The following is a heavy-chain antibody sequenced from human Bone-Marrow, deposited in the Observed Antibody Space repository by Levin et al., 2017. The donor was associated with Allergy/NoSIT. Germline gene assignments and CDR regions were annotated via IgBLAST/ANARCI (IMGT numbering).Heavy chain of an antibody. CDR2: IYTGGST. V-gene: IGHV3-53*01. J-gene: IGHJ4*02. CDR3: ATGDQAY. Sequence: AGGSLRLSCAASGFTVTTYMTWVRQAPGKGLEWVSLIYTGGSTYYADSVRGRFTISRDTSKNTLYLQMNNLRADDTAVYYCATGDQAYWGRGTLVTVSS. CDR1: GFTVTTY.